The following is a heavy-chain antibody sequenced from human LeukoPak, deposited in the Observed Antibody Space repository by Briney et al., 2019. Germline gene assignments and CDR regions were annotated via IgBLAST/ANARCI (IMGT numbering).Heavy chain of an antibody. CDR2: IYYSGST. D-gene: IGHD3-3*01. J-gene: IGHJ5*02. V-gene: IGHV4-39*01. CDR3: ARQGIVTIFGVVTPTYNWFDP. CDR1: GVSISSSGYY. Sequence: SETLSLTCSVSGVSISSSGYYSGWIRQPPGKGLERIASIYYSGSTYYNPSLKSRVTISVDTSKSQFSLKLSYVTAADTAVYYCARQGIVTIFGVVTPTYNWFDPWGQGTLVTVTS.